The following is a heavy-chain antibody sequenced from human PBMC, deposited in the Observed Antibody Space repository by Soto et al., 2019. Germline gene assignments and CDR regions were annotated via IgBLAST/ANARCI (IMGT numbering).Heavy chain of an antibody. Sequence: EVQLVESGGGLVQPGGSLRLSCAASGFTCSGYWMSWVRQAPGKGLEWVANIKQDGSEQFYVDSVKGRFTISRDNAKNSLHLQMNSLRAEDTAVYYCAREAVWGQGTTVTVSS. V-gene: IGHV3-7*05. J-gene: IGHJ6*02. CDR3: AREAV. CDR2: IKQDGSEQ. CDR1: GFTCSGYW.